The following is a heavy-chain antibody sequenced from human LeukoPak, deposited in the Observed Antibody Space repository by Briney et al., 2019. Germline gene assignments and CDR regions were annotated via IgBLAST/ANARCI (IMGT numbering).Heavy chain of an antibody. CDR2: IYHSGST. CDR3: ARDTYYYDSSGLRYDY. J-gene: IGHJ4*02. V-gene: IGHV4-38-2*02. CDR1: GYSISSVYY. D-gene: IGHD3-22*01. Sequence: SETLSLTCTVSGYSISSVYYWGWIRQPPGKGLEWIGNIYHSGSTYYNPSLKSRVTISIDTSKNQFSLKLSSVTAADTAVYYCARDTYYYDSSGLRYDYWGQGTLVTVSS.